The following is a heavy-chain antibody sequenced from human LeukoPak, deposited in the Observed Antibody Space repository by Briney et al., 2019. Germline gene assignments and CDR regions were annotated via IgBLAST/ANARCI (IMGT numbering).Heavy chain of an antibody. D-gene: IGHD4-23*01. J-gene: IGHJ4*02. Sequence: PGGSLRLSCAASGFTFSSYWMSWVRQAPGKGLEWVANIKQDGSEKYYVDSVKGRFTISRDNAKNSLYLQMNSLRAEDTAVYYCARDRTPYGGNPLGYWGQGTLVTVSS. CDR1: GFTFSSYW. V-gene: IGHV3-7*01. CDR3: ARDRTPYGGNPLGY. CDR2: IKQDGSEK.